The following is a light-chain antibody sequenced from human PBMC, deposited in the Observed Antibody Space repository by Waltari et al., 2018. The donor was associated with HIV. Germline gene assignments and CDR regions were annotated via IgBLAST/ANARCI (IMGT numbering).Light chain of an antibody. CDR2: DAS. V-gene: IGKV1-33*01. Sequence: DIQMTQSPSSLSASVGDRVTITCQASQDISNYLNWYQQKPGKAPKLLIYDASNLETGVPSRFSGSGSGTDFTFTISSLQPEDIATYYCQQYDNLPVQTFGQGTKLEIK. CDR1: QDISNY. J-gene: IGKJ2*01. CDR3: QQYDNLPVQT.